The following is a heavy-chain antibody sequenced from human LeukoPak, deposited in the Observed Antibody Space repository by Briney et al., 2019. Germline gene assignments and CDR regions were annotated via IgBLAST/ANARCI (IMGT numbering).Heavy chain of an antibody. D-gene: IGHD5-12*01. V-gene: IGHV4-59*01. CDR1: GGSISTYY. CDR2: VYYTGST. Sequence: SEILSLTCTVSGGSISTYYWNWIRQPPGKGLEWIGYVYYTGSTNYNPSLKSRVTISVDTSKNQFSLKLTSVTAADTAVYYCAKDGGGGYVTDWYFDLWGRGTLVAVSS. J-gene: IGHJ2*01. CDR3: AKDGGGGYVTDWYFDL.